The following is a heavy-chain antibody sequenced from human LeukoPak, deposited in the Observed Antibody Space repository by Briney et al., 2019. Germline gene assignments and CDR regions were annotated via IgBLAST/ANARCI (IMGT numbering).Heavy chain of an antibody. D-gene: IGHD4-11*01. CDR3: ARDLYRDSLPVSWFDL. CDR2: ISDYNGNT. Sequence: GASVKVSCKASGYTFTSYGISWVRQAPGQGLELMGWISDYNGNTNYAQKLQGRVTMTTDTSTSTAYTELRSLRSDDTAVYYCARDLYRDSLPVSWFDLWGQGTLVTVSS. J-gene: IGHJ5*02. CDR1: GYTFTSYG. V-gene: IGHV1-18*01.